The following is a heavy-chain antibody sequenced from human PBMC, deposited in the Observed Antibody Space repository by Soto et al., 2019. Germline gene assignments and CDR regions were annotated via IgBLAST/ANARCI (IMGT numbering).Heavy chain of an antibody. J-gene: IGHJ3*02. CDR1: GYTFTSCA. CDR3: ARSLVEAAAWYPADDFDT. V-gene: IGHV1-3*01. CDR2: INAGNGNT. D-gene: IGHD2-2*01. Sequence: ASVKVSCKASGYTFTSCAMHWVRQAPGQRLEWMGWINAGNGNTKYSQKFQGRVTITRDTSASTAYMELSSLRSEDTAVYYCARSLVEAAAWYPADDFDTWGQGAMVTVSS.